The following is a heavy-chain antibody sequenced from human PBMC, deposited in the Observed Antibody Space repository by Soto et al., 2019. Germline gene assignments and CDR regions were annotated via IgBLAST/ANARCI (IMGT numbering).Heavy chain of an antibody. CDR3: AKDSGKNTRAPADY. J-gene: IGHJ4*02. Sequence: PGGSLRLSCAASGFTFSSYSMSWVRQAPGKGLEWVSGISGSGSSTFYADSVKGRFTISRDNSKNTLYLQMNSLRAEDTAVYYCAKDSGKNTRAPADYWGQGTLVTVSS. V-gene: IGHV3-23*01. D-gene: IGHD3-10*01. CDR1: GFTFSSYS. CDR2: ISGSGSST.